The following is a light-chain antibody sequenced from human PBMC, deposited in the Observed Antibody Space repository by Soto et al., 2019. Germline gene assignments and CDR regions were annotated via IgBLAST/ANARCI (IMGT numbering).Light chain of an antibody. CDR1: QSVSSNY. Sequence: EIVLTQSPATLSLSPGERATLSCRTNQSVSSNYLAWYHQKPGQAPRLLIYGASSRATGIPDRFSGSGSGTDFTLTISRLEPEDFAVYYCQQYGSLLRTFGQGTKVDIK. J-gene: IGKJ1*01. CDR3: QQYGSLLRT. CDR2: GAS. V-gene: IGKV3-20*01.